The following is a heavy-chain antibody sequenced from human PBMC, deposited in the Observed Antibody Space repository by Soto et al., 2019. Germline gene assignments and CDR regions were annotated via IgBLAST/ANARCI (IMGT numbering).Heavy chain of an antibody. CDR1: GGSISSYY. Sequence: SETLSLTCTVSGGSISSYYWSWIRQPPGKGLEWIGYIYYSGSTNYNPSLKSRVTISVDTSKNQFSLKLSSVTAADTAVYYCASMELRDTPFDYWGQGTLVTVSS. CDR2: IYYSGST. V-gene: IGHV4-59*01. CDR3: ASMELRDTPFDY. J-gene: IGHJ4*02. D-gene: IGHD1-26*01.